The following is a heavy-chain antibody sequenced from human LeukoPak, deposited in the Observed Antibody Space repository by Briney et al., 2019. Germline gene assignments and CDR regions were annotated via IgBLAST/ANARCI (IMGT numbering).Heavy chain of an antibody. CDR3: AKGAYVGGSSGYYPI. Sequence: GGSLRLSCAASGITNNGHSMTWVRQAPGKGLEWLSSISGSGNSAYYADSVKGRFTISRDKSKSTVSLQMNSLRVEDTAVYYCAKGAYVGGSSGYYPIWGQGTMVTVSS. D-gene: IGHD3-22*01. J-gene: IGHJ3*01. V-gene: IGHV3-23*01. CDR2: ISGSGNSA. CDR1: GITNNGHS.